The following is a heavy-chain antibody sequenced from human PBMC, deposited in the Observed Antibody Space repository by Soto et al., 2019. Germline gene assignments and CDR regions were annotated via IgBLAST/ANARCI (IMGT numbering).Heavy chain of an antibody. CDR2: IYYSGST. Sequence: SETLSLTCTVSGGSISSYYWSWIRQPPGKGLEWIGYIYYSGSTNYNPSLKSRVTISVDTSKNQFSLKLSSVTAADTAVYYCARRLVMISRGAFDIWGQGTMVTVSS. D-gene: IGHD3-9*01. V-gene: IGHV4-59*08. CDR3: ARRLVMISRGAFDI. CDR1: GGSISSYY. J-gene: IGHJ3*02.